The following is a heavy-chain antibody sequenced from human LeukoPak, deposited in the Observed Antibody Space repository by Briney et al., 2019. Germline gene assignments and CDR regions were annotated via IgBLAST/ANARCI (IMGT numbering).Heavy chain of an antibody. CDR1: GYTFTSYY. CDR2: INPSGGST. V-gene: IGHV1-46*01. CDR3: ARDEVRAYCGGDCYSYFDY. Sequence: ASVKVSCKASGYTFTSYYMHWVRQAPGQGLEWMGIINPSGGSTSYAQKFQGRVIMTRDTSTSTVYMELSSLRSEDTAVYYCARDEVRAYCGGDCYSYFDYWGQGTLVTVSS. J-gene: IGHJ4*02. D-gene: IGHD2-21*02.